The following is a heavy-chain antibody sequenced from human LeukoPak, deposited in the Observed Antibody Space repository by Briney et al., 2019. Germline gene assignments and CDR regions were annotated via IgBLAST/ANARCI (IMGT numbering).Heavy chain of an antibody. V-gene: IGHV3-23*01. J-gene: IGHJ4*02. CDR2: ISGSGGST. D-gene: IGHD2-2*01. Sequence: GGSLRLSCAASGFTFSSYAMSWVRQAPGKGLEWVSAISGSGGSTYYADSVKGRFTISRDNSKNTLYLQMNSLRAEDTAVYYCAKALKEGYCSSTSCYYFDYWGQGTLVTVSS. CDR1: GFTFSSYA. CDR3: AKALKEGYCSSTSCYYFDY.